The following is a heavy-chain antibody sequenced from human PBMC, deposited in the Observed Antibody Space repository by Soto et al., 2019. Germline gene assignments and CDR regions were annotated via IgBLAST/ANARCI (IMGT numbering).Heavy chain of an antibody. V-gene: IGHV1-69*01. CDR2: IIPIFGTA. CDR3: ARVLLGYCSGGSCYPYYFAY. D-gene: IGHD2-15*01. Sequence: QVQLVQSGAEVKKPGSSVKVSCKASGGTFSSYAISWVRQAPGQGLEWMGGIIPIFGTANYAQKFQGRVTCTADESTFTDYMELSSLRSEDTAVYYCARVLLGYCSGGSCYPYYFAYWGKGTLVTVSS. CDR1: GGTFSSYA. J-gene: IGHJ4*02.